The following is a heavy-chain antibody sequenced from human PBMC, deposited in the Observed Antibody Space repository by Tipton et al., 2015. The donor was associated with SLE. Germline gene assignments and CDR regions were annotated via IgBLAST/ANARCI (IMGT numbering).Heavy chain of an antibody. CDR1: GFTFSNNW. CDR2: IYYSGST. V-gene: IGHV4-59*01. CDR3: ARQGYSSSDAFDI. J-gene: IGHJ3*02. D-gene: IGHD6-6*01. Sequence: LRLSCAVSGFTFSNNWMAWVRQAPGKGLEWIGCIYYSGSTNYNPSLKSRVTISVDTSKNQFSLKLSSVTAADTAIYYCARQGYSSSDAFDIWGQGTMVTVSS.